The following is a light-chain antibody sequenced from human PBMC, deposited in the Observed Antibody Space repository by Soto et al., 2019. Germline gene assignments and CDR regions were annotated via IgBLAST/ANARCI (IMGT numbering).Light chain of an antibody. V-gene: IGKV3-11*01. CDR3: QQRSNWPIT. J-gene: IGKJ5*01. Sequence: EIVMTQSPATLSVSPGERATLSCRASHSVRSSLAWYQQKPGQAPRLLIHGASTRATGIPARFSGSGSGTDFTLTIGSLEPEDFAIYYCQQRSNWPITFGQGTRLEIK. CDR1: HSVRSS. CDR2: GAS.